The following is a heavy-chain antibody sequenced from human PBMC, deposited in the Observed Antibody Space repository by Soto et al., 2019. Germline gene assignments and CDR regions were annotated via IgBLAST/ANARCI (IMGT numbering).Heavy chain of an antibody. CDR3: ARFLDAFDI. V-gene: IGHV3-53*01. J-gene: IGHJ3*02. CDR2: IYTGGST. D-gene: IGHD3-3*01. Sequence: MNWVRQAPGKGLEWVSAIYTGGSTYYADSVKGRFTISRDNSKNTLYLQMNSLRAEDTAVYYCARFLDAFDIWGQGTMVTVSS.